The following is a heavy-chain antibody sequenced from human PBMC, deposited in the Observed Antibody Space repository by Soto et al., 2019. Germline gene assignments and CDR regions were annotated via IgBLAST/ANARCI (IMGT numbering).Heavy chain of an antibody. V-gene: IGHV1-69*10. CDR2: VIPVLNTS. D-gene: IGHD4-17*01. Sequence: SVKVSCKASGGAFGRYSVSWVRQAPGQGLEWIGGVIPVLNTSNYSLKFQGRVAIFADLSTSTVFMELRSLRSEDTALYYCARGDEMTAVTIFEYWGQGTLVTVSS. J-gene: IGHJ4*02. CDR3: ARGDEMTAVTIFEY. CDR1: GGAFGRYS.